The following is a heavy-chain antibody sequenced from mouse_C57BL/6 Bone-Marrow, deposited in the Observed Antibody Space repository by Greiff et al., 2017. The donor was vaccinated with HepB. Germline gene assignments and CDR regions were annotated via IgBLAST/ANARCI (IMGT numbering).Heavy chain of an antibody. D-gene: IGHD1-1*01. CDR3: ARSGEFFSIYYYGSSYVDY. V-gene: IGHV1-50*01. CDR2: IDPSDSYT. CDR1: GYTFTSYW. J-gene: IGHJ2*01. Sequence: QVQLQQPGAELVKPGASVKLSCKASGYTFTSYWMQWVKQRPGQGLEWIGEIDPSDSYTNYNQKFKGKATLTVDPSSSTAYMQLSSLTSEDSAVYYCARSGEFFSIYYYGSSYVDYWGQGTTLTVSS.